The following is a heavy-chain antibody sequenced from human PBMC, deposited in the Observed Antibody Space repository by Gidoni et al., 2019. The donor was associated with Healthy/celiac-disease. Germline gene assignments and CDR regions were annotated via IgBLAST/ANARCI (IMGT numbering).Heavy chain of an antibody. D-gene: IGHD3-22*01. Sequence: QVQLVQSGAEVKKPGSSVKVSCKASVGSFSSYAIRWVRQAPGQGLEWMGGVIPIFGTANDAQKFQGRVTITADKSTSTAYMELSSLRSEDTAVYCCARSVVSSGYIDYWGQGTLVTVSS. CDR1: VGSFSSYA. V-gene: IGHV1-69*06. J-gene: IGHJ4*02. CDR2: VIPIFGTA. CDR3: ARSVVSSGYIDY.